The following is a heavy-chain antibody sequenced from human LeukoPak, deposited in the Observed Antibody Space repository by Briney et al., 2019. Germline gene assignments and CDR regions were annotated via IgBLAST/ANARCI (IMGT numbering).Heavy chain of an antibody. D-gene: IGHD6-13*01. CDR2: IFTSGTI. CDR1: GGSVSDYR. CDR3: ARDRDIADYNWLDP. Sequence: SETLSLTCSVSGGSVSDYRWSWIRQPAGKGLEWIGRIFTSGTIHYHPSLRSRVTISVDQSKNQFFLKLTSVTAADTAVYYCARDRDIADYNWLDPWGQGTLVTVSP. V-gene: IGHV4-4*07. J-gene: IGHJ5*02.